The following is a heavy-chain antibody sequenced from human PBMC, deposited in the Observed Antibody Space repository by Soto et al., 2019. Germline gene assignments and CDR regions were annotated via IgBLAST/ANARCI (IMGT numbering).Heavy chain of an antibody. Sequence: SETLSLTCAVSGYPISSGYYWGWIRQPPGKGLEWIGSIYHSGSTYYNPSLKSRVTISVDTSKNQFSLKLSSVTAADTAVYYCARQYSYGYLVYWGQGTLVTVSS. CDR2: IYHSGST. CDR1: GYPISSGYY. J-gene: IGHJ4*02. CDR3: ARQYSYGYLVY. V-gene: IGHV4-38-2*01. D-gene: IGHD5-18*01.